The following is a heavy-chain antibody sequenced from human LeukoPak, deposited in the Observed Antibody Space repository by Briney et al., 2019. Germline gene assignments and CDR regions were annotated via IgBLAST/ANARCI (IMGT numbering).Heavy chain of an antibody. D-gene: IGHD4-17*01. CDR2: IYHSGST. V-gene: IGHV4-38-2*01. Sequence: SETLSLTCAVSGYSISSGYYWGWIRQPPGKGLEGIGSIYHSGSTYYNPSLKRRVTISVDTSKNQFSLKLSSVTAADTAVYYCARVVTTKQNWFDPWGQGTLVTVSS. J-gene: IGHJ5*02. CDR1: GYSISSGYY. CDR3: ARVVTTKQNWFDP.